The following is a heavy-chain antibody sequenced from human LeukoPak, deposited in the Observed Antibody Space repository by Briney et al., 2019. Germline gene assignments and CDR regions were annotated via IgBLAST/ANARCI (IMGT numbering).Heavy chain of an antibody. Sequence: SETLSLTCTVSGGSISSYYWSWIRQPPGKGLEWIGYIYYSGSTNYNPSLKSRVTISVDTSKNQFSLKLSSVTAAGTAVYYCARTAGVYYYGHYFDYWGQGTLVTVSS. V-gene: IGHV4-59*01. D-gene: IGHD3-22*01. CDR3: ARTAGVYYYGHYFDY. CDR2: IYYSGST. CDR1: GGSISSYY. J-gene: IGHJ4*02.